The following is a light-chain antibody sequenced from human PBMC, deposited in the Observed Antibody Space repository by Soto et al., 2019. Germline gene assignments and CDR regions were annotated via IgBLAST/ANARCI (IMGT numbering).Light chain of an antibody. CDR2: GVT. Sequence: QSALTQPASVSGSPGQSITISCTGTSTDFIVYNFVSWYQQHPGKAPKLLIFGVTNRPSGVSDRFSGSKSGSAASLTISGLQAEDEADYYCSSYTSVSTSRYVFGTGTKLTVL. V-gene: IGLV2-14*01. J-gene: IGLJ1*01. CDR1: STDFIVYNF. CDR3: SSYTSVSTSRYV.